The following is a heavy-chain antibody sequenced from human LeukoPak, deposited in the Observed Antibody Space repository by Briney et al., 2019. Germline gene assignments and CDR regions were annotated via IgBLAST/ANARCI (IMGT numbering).Heavy chain of an antibody. V-gene: IGHV3-30*02. CDR3: AKGCCSGGSCCFDI. Sequence: GGSLRLSCAASGFTFSSYGMHWVRQAPGKGLEWVAFIRYDGSNKYYADSVKGRFTISRDNSKNTLYLQMNSPRAEDTAVYYCAKGCCSGGSCCFDIWGQGTMVTVSS. CDR1: GFTFSSYG. D-gene: IGHD2-15*01. CDR2: IRYDGSNK. J-gene: IGHJ3*02.